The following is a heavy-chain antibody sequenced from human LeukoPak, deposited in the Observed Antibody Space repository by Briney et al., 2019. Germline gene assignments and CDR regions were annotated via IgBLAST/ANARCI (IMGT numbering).Heavy chain of an antibody. D-gene: IGHD6-13*01. CDR2: IKQDGSEK. Sequence: SGGSLRLSCAASGFTFNTYWMSWVRQAPGKGLEWVANIKQDGSEKYYVDSVKGRFTISKDNAKNSLFLQMNSLRAEDTAIYYCARDVSSSPRGYYGMDVWGQGTTVTVSS. CDR1: GFTFNTYW. V-gene: IGHV3-7*04. J-gene: IGHJ6*02. CDR3: ARDVSSSPRGYYGMDV.